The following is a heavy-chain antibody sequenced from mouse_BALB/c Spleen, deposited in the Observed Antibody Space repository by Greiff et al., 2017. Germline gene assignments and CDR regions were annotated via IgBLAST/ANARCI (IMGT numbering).Heavy chain of an antibody. J-gene: IGHJ2*01. V-gene: IGHV5-17*02. D-gene: IGHD1-1*01. Sequence: EVKLVESGGGLVQPGGSRKLSCAASGFTFSSFGMHWVRQAPEKGLEWVAYISSGSSTIYYADTVKGRFTISRDNPKNTLFLQMTSLRSEDTAMYYCAREGSSYVGFDYWGQGTTLTVSS. CDR1: GFTFSSFG. CDR2: ISSGSSTI. CDR3: AREGSSYVGFDY.